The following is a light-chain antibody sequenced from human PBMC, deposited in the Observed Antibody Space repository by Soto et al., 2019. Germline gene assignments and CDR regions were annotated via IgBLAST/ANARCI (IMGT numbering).Light chain of an antibody. CDR1: QYVNIY. V-gene: IGKV3-11*01. CDR2: DAS. CDR3: QQRANWPLT. Sequence: EIVLTQSPATVSLSPGERVTLSCRASQYVNIYLAWYQQKPGQAPRLLIYDASNRATGVPARFGGSGSGTDFTLTISSLESEDFAVYYCQQRANWPLTFGGGTKVEIK. J-gene: IGKJ4*01.